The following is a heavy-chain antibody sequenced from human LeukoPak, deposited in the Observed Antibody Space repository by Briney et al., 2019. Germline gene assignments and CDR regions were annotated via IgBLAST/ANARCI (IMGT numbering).Heavy chain of an antibody. CDR1: GGSISSGDYY. D-gene: IGHD2-21*02. CDR3: ARGCGGDCYWTHYYFDY. V-gene: IGHV4-30-4*01. CDR2: IYYSGST. J-gene: IGHJ4*02. Sequence: SETLSLTCTVSGGSISSGDYYWSWIRQPPGKGLEWIGYIYYSGSTYYNPSLKSRVTISVDTSKNQFSLKLSSVTAADTAVCYCARGCGGDCYWTHYYFDYWGQGTLVTVSS.